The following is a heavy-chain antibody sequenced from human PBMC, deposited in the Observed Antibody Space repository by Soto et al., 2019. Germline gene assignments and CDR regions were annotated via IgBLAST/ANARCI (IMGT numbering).Heavy chain of an antibody. J-gene: IGHJ4*02. V-gene: IGHV4-31*03. CDR2: IYYSGST. D-gene: IGHD1-26*01. Sequence: TLTLTCTVSGGSISSGGYYWSWIRQHPGKGLEWIGYIYYSGSTYYNPSLKSRVTISVDTSKNQFSLKLSSVTAADTAVYYCARVGGSYYGSFDYWGQGTLVTVSS. CDR3: ARVGGSYYGSFDY. CDR1: GGSISSGGYY.